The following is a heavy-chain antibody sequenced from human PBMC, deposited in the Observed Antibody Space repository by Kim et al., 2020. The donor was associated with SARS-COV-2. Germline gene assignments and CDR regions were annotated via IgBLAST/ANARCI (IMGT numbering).Heavy chain of an antibody. Sequence: GGSLRLSCVASGFTLSGSTVHWVRQASGKGLEWVGRIRSKANSYASAYAASVKNRFTISRDDSTNTAYLQMNSLKTGDTAVYYCTRVNPIAGGWYDAFDFWGQGTMGTVSS. CDR2: IRSKANSYAS. CDR3: TRVNPIAGGWYDAFDF. CDR1: GFTLSGST. J-gene: IGHJ3*01. D-gene: IGHD6-19*01. V-gene: IGHV3-73*01.